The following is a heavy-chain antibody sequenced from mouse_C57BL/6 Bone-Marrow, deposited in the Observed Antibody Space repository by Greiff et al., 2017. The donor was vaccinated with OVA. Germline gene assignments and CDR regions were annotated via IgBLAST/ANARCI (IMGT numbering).Heavy chain of an antibody. CDR1: GYAFSSSW. CDR2: IYPGDGDT. V-gene: IGHV1-82*01. Sequence: QVQLQQSGPELVKPGASVKISCKASGYAFSSSWMNWVKQRPGKGLEWIGRIYPGDGDTNYNGKFKGKATLSVDKSSSTAYMELRSLTSEDSAVYYCARSPDVYYWYFDVWGTGTTVTVSS. J-gene: IGHJ1*03. CDR3: ARSPDVYYWYFDV.